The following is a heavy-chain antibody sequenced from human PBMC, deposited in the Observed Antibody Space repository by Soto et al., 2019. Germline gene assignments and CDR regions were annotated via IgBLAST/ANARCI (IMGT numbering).Heavy chain of an antibody. CDR2: ISSSGSTI. Sequence: QVQLVESGGGLVKPGGSLRLSCAASGFTFSDYYMSWIRQAPGKGLEWVSYISSSGSTIYYADSVKGRFTISRDNAKNSLYLQMNSLRAEDTAVYYCARGTSLNYDFWSGRYYYYGMDVWGQGTTVTVSS. D-gene: IGHD3-3*01. V-gene: IGHV3-11*01. CDR3: ARGTSLNYDFWSGRYYYYGMDV. CDR1: GFTFSDYY. J-gene: IGHJ6*02.